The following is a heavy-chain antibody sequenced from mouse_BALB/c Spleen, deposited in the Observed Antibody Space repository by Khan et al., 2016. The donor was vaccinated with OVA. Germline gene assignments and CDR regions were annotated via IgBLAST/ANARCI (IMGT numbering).Heavy chain of an antibody. J-gene: IGHJ1*01. D-gene: IGHD2-1*01. CDR2: INTYTGEP. CDR1: GYTFTNYG. CDR3: ARVGNYWYFDV. V-gene: IGHV9-3-1*01. Sequence: QIQLVQSGPELKKPGETVNISCKASGYTFTNYGMTWVKQAPGKALKRMGWINTYTGEPTYADDFKGRFAFSLETSASTAYLQINNLKNEDTATYLCARVGNYWYFDVWGAGTTVTVSS.